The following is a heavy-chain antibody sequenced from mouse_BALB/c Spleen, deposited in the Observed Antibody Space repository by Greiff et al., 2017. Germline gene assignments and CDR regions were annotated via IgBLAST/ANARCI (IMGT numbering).Heavy chain of an antibody. V-gene: IGHV5-4*02. CDR1: GFTFSDYY. J-gene: IGHJ2*01. CDR2: ISDGGSYT. CDR3: ASDYYGYVGY. D-gene: IGHD1-2*01. Sequence: DVMLVESGGGLVKPGGSLKLSCAASGFTFSDYYMYWVRQTPEKRLEWVATISDGGSYTYYPDSVKGRFTISRDNAKNNLYLQMSSLKSEDTAMYYCASDYYGYVGYWGQGTTLTVSS.